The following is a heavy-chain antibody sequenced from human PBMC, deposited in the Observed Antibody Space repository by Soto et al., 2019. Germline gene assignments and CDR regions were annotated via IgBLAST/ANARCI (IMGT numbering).Heavy chain of an antibody. Sequence: QVQLQESGPGLVKPLQTLSLTCTVSGGSISSGGYYWGWIRQHPGKGLEWIGYIYYGWSTHYSSSPMSRGTISVDTSTNQFSLKLSSVTAADTAVYYCARGITMVRGVILTPYFDYWGQGTLVTVSS. D-gene: IGHD3-10*01. CDR1: GGSISSGGYY. V-gene: IGHV4-31*03. CDR2: IYYGWST. CDR3: ARGITMVRGVILTPYFDY. J-gene: IGHJ4*02.